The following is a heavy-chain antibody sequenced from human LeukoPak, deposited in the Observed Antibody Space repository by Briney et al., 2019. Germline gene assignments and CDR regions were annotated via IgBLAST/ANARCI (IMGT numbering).Heavy chain of an antibody. CDR3: ARSLVDIVVVPAAPDGWFDP. CDR1: GGSISSCY. V-gene: IGHV4-59*01. Sequence: SETLSLTCTVSGGSISSCYWSWIRQPPGKGLEWIGYIYYSGSTNYNPSLKSRVTISVDTSKNQFSLKLSSVTAADTAVYYCARSLVDIVVVPAAPDGWFDPWGQGTLVTVSS. CDR2: IYYSGST. J-gene: IGHJ5*02. D-gene: IGHD2-2*03.